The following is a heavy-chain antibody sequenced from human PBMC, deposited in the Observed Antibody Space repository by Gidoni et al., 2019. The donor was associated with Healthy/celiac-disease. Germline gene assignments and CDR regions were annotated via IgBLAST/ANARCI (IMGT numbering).Heavy chain of an antibody. CDR3: ARGAFLYGMDV. J-gene: IGHJ6*02. D-gene: IGHD3-3*01. V-gene: IGHV3-13*01. Sequence: EVQLVESGGGLVQPGGSLRLSCAASGFTFSSYDMHWVRQATGKGLEWVSAIGTAGDTYYPGSVKGRFTISRENAKNSLYLQMNSLRAGDTAVYYCARGAFLYGMDVWGQGTTVTVSS. CDR2: IGTAGDT. CDR1: GFTFSSYD.